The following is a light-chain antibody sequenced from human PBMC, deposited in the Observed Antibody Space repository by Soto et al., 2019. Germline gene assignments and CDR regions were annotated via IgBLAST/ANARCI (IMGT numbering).Light chain of an antibody. CDR3: QQCNDFPYT. Sequence: QMTQSPSSLSASVGDRVTITCRASQRIYRFVNWYQQRPGKAPSLLIYDASTLQGGVPSRFSGSGSGTDFTLTITNLQPEDFATYYCQQCNDFPYTFGQGTSLEIK. CDR1: QRIYRF. V-gene: IGKV1-39*01. J-gene: IGKJ2*01. CDR2: DAS.